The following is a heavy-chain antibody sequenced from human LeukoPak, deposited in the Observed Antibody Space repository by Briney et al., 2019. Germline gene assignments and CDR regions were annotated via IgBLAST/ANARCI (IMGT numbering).Heavy chain of an antibody. CDR3: AKDQLAVVTPNYYYYYGMDV. D-gene: IGHD4-23*01. V-gene: IGHV3-30*18. CDR2: ISYDGSNK. CDR1: GFTFSSYG. J-gene: IGHJ6*02. Sequence: GRSLRLSCAASGFTFSSYGMHWVRQVPGKGLEWVAVISYDGSNKYYADSVKGRFTISRDNSKNTLYLQMNSLRAEDTAVYYCAKDQLAVVTPNYYYYYGMDVWGQGTTVTVSS.